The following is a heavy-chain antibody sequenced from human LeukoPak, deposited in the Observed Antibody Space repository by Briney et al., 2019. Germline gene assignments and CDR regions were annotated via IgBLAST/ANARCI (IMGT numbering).Heavy chain of an antibody. CDR3: AKDRHAPGRYCSSTSCFPFDS. J-gene: IGHJ5*01. CDR2: TSGSGGST. CDR1: GFTFSSYA. V-gene: IGHV3-23*01. Sequence: GGFLRLSCAASGFTFSSYAMSWVRQAPGKGLEWVSGTSGSGGSTYYADSVKGRFTISRDNTKNPLYLQMNSLRAEDTAVYYCAKDRHAPGRYCSSTSCFPFDSWGQGTLVTVSS. D-gene: IGHD2-2*01.